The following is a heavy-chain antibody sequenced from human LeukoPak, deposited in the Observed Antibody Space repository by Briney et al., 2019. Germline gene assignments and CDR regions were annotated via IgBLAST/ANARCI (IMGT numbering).Heavy chain of an antibody. D-gene: IGHD3-3*01. J-gene: IGHJ2*01. CDR2: IKQDGSEK. V-gene: IGHV3-7*01. CDR1: GFTFSSYW. CDR3: ARVAIFGVVITNYWYFDL. Sequence: GGSLRLSCAASGFTFSSYWMSWVRQAPGKGLEWVANIKQDGSEKYYVDSVKGRFTISRDNAKNSLYLQMNSLRAEDTAVYYCARVAIFGVVITNYWYFDLWGRGTLVTVSS.